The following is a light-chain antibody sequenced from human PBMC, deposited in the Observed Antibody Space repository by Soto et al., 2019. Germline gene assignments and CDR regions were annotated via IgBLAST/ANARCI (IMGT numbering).Light chain of an antibody. CDR3: QQYGSSSWT. CDR1: QSVGCSY. V-gene: IGKV3-20*01. J-gene: IGKJ1*01. CDR2: GTS. Sequence: EVVLTQSPGTLSLSPGERATLSCRASQSVGCSYLAWYQQKPGQAPRLLIYGTSRRATGIADRFSGSGSGTDFTLTISRLEPEDFSVYYCQQYGSSSWTLGQGTRVEI.